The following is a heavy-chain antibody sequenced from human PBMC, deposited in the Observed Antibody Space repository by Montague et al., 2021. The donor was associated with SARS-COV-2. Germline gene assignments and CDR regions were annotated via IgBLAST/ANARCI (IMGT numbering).Heavy chain of an antibody. V-gene: IGHV3-7*01. D-gene: IGHD2-15*01. Sequence: SLRLSCAASGFTFSSYWMSWVRQAPGKGLEWVAYIKQDGSEKYYVDSVKGRFTISRDNAKNSLYLQMNSLRAEDTAVYYCARESVVVAAMYYYYGMDVWGQGTTVTVSS. CDR2: IKQDGSEK. CDR3: ARESVVVAAMYYYYGMDV. J-gene: IGHJ6*02. CDR1: GFTFSSYW.